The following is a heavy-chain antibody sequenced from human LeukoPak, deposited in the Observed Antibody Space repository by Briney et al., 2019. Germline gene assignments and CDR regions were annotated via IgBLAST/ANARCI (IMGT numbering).Heavy chain of an antibody. J-gene: IGHJ4*02. CDR3: ARGQRLYSNYGASDY. V-gene: IGHV3-21*01. D-gene: IGHD4-11*01. CDR1: GFTFNIYT. Sequence: GGSLRLSCAASGFTFNIYTMNWVRQAPGKGLEWVSSISSSSTYIYYADSVKGRFTISRDNAKNSLYLQMNSLRAEDTAVYYCARGQRLYSNYGASDYWGQGTLVTVSS. CDR2: ISSSSTYI.